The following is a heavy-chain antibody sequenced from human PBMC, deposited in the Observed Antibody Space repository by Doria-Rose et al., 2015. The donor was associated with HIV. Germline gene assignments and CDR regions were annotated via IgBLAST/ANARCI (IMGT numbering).Heavy chain of an antibody. D-gene: IGHD6-13*01. CDR2: IFSDDER. J-gene: IGHJ4*02. V-gene: IGHV2-26*01. Sequence: ESGPVLVKPTETLTLTCTVSGVSLSSPGMGVSWIRQPPGKALEWLANIFSDDERSYNTSLKSRLTISRGTSKSQVVLTMTDMDPVGTATYYCARIKSSRWYHKYYFDFWGQGTLVIVSA. CDR3: ARIKSSRWYHKYYFDF. CDR1: GVSLSSPGMG.